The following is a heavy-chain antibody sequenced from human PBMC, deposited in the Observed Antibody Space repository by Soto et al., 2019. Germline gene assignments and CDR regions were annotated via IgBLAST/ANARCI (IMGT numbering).Heavy chain of an antibody. CDR2: ISGTGGST. CDR3: AKGFVSRGCFDY. V-gene: IGHV3-23*01. D-gene: IGHD3-10*01. CDR1: GFTFSSSA. Sequence: EVQLLESGGGLVQPGGSLRLSCAASGFTFSSSAMSWVRQAPGKGLEWVSAISGTGGSTYYADSVKGRFTISRDNSKNTLYLQMNSLRAEDTAVYSCAKGFVSRGCFDYWGQGTLVTVSS. J-gene: IGHJ4*02.